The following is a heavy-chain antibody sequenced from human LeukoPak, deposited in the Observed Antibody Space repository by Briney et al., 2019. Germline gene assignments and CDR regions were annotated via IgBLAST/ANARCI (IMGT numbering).Heavy chain of an antibody. CDR3: AREAADHLDY. CDR2: ISPYNGDT. V-gene: IGHV1-18*01. J-gene: IGHJ4*02. CDR1: GYTFTNYN. Sequence: ASVRVSCKPSGYTFTNYNLAWVRQAPGEGLEWMGWISPYNGDTNYAPKFQGRVTLTTDTSTSTGYMELRNLRSDDPAVYYCAREAADHLDYWGQGTLVTVSS.